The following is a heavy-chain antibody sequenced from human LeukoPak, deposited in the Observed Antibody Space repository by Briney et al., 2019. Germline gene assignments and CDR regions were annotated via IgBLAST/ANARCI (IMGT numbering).Heavy chain of an antibody. CDR1: GGSLGYSNW. CDR3: ARSVSGSYGAFDI. V-gene: IGHV4-4*02. J-gene: IGHJ3*02. CDR2: IYQSGST. Sequence: SGTLSLTCAVSGGSLGYSNWWSWVRQPPGKGLEWIGEIYQSGSTNYNPSLKSRVAISVDKSKNQFSLRLTSVTAADTAVYFCARSVSGSYGAFDIWGQGTMVTVSS. D-gene: IGHD1-26*01.